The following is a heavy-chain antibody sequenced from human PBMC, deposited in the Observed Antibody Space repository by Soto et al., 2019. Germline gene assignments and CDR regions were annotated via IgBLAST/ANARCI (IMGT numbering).Heavy chain of an antibody. CDR2: ISSDGSNK. V-gene: IGHV3-30*18. CDR3: ANGGYCITTSCYAMGPDYYHGMDV. CDR1: GFTFSSYG. J-gene: IGHJ6*02. Sequence: QVQLVESGGGVVQPGRSLRLSCAASGFTFSSYGMYWVRQAPSKGLEWVTVISSDGSNKYYADSVKGRFTISRDNSKNAPYRQMNSRRAEDTAIYYCANGGYCITTSCYAMGPDYYHGMDVWGRGTTVTVSS. D-gene: IGHD2-2*01.